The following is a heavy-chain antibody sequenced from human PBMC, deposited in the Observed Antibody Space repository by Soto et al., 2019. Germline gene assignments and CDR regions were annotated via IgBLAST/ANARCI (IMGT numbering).Heavy chain of an antibody. J-gene: IGHJ4*02. V-gene: IGHV4-39*01. CDR3: ASLYIAVAAVDKADY. CDR1: GGSFSSSSYY. CDR2: IYYSGST. Sequence: SETLSLTCTVSGGSFSSSSYYWGWSRQPPGWGLEWIGSIYYSGSTYYDPSLKNRVTISVDTSKNQFSLQLNSVTAADTAVYYCASLYIAVAAVDKADYWGQGTLVTVSS. D-gene: IGHD6-19*01.